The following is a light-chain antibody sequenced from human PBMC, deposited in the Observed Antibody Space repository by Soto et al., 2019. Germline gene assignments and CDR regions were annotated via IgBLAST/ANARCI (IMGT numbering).Light chain of an antibody. CDR2: DAS. CDR3: QKCDYLPI. Sequence: DIQMTQSPSSLSASVGDRVTITCQASHDITSYLNWYQHKPGKAPKLLIYDASIFEAGVPSRFSGSGSGTDFTFTISILQPEDVATYYCQKCDYLPIFGPGTTVDFK. CDR1: HDITSY. V-gene: IGKV1-33*01. J-gene: IGKJ3*01.